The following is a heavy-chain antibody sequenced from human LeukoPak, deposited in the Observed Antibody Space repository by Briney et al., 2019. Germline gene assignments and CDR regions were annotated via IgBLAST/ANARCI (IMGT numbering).Heavy chain of an antibody. Sequence: SETLSLTCTVSGGSISSYYWSWIRQPPGKGLEWIGYTYYSGSTNYNPSLKSRVTISVDTSKNQFSLKLSSVTAADTAVYYCARGVSYYDSSGYYNEYFQHWGQGTLVTVSS. D-gene: IGHD3-22*01. CDR1: GGSISSYY. J-gene: IGHJ1*01. CDR2: TYYSGST. CDR3: ARGVSYYDSSGYYNEYFQH. V-gene: IGHV4-59*08.